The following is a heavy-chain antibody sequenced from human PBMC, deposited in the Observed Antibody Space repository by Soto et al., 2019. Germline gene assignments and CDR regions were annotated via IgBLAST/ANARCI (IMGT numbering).Heavy chain of an antibody. J-gene: IGHJ4*02. CDR1: GFTVSGIY. CDR2: IYSDGST. Sequence: GGSLRLSCVASGFTVSGIYMSWVRQAPGKGLEWVSLIYSDGSTYYADSVKGRFTISRDNSKNTLYLQMNSLRAEDTAVYYCARDRIFDYWGQGTLVTVSS. CDR3: ARDRIFDY. V-gene: IGHV3-66*01.